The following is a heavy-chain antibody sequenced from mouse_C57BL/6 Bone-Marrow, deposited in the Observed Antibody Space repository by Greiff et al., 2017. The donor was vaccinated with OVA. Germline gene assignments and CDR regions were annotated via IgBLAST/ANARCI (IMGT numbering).Heavy chain of an antibody. CDR1: GYTFTSYG. CDR3: ARGGLYAMDY. D-gene: IGHD3-1*01. V-gene: IGHV1-81*01. Sequence: VKLMESGAELARPGASVKLSCKASGYTFTSYGISWVKQRTGQGLEWIGEIYPRSGNTYYNEKFKGKATLTADKSSSTAYMELRSLTSEDSAVYFCARGGLYAMDYWGQGTSVTVSS. J-gene: IGHJ4*01. CDR2: IYPRSGNT.